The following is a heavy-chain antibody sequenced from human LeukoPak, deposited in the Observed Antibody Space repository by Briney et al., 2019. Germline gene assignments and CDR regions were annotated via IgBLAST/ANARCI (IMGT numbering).Heavy chain of an antibody. D-gene: IGHD3-16*01. Sequence: GASVKVSCKASGYTFISYGISWVRQAPGQGLERMGWISAYNGNTNYAQKLQGRVTMTTDTSTSTAYMELRSLRSDDTAVYYCARDGAVGGYWYFDLWGRGTLVTVSS. CDR3: ARDGAVGGYWYFDL. J-gene: IGHJ2*01. V-gene: IGHV1-18*01. CDR2: ISAYNGNT. CDR1: GYTFISYG.